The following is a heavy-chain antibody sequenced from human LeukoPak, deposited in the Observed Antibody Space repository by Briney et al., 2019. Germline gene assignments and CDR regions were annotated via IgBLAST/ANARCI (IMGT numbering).Heavy chain of an antibody. J-gene: IGHJ4*02. D-gene: IGHD1-26*01. CDR2: IKEDGSEK. CDR3: ASGSYGRDY. Sequence: GGSLRLSCAASGFTFSNYWMSWVRQAPGKGLEWVANIKEDGSEKYYVDSVKGRFTISRDNAKNLLYLQMNSLRAEDTAVYYCASGSYGRDYWGQGTLVTVSS. V-gene: IGHV3-7*01. CDR1: GFTFSNYW.